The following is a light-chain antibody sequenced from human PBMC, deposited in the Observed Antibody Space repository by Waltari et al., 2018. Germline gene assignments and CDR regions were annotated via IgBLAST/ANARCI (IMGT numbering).Light chain of an antibody. Sequence: QAALTQPASVSGSPGQSITISCTGTSSDVGSHHLVSWYQHHPGKAPKLMIYEDTKRPSGVSNRFSSSKSGNTASLTISGLQAEDEADYYCCSYAGSTASILLGGGTKLTVL. J-gene: IGLJ2*01. CDR1: SSDVGSHHL. CDR3: CSYAGSTASIL. V-gene: IGLV2-23*01. CDR2: EDT.